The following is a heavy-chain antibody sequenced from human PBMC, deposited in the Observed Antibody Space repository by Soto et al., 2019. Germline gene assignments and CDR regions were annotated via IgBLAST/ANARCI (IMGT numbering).Heavy chain of an antibody. CDR1: GFTFSSYS. Sequence: VGSLRLSCAASGFTFSSYSMNWVRQAPGKGLEWVSSISSSSSYIYYADSVKGRFTISRDNAKNSLYLQMNSLRAEDTAVYYCARLYLAATITSLDYWGQGTLVTVSS. CDR2: ISSSSSYI. CDR3: ARLYLAATITSLDY. D-gene: IGHD5-12*01. J-gene: IGHJ4*02. V-gene: IGHV3-21*01.